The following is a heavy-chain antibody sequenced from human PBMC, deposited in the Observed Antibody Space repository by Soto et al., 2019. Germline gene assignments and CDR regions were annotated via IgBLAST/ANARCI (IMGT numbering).Heavy chain of an antibody. CDR3: ASSSPSDY. Sequence: QVQLVESGGSLVKPGGSLRLSCAASGFTFSEYYMSWIRQAPGKGLEWVSYISTSGGTIYYADSVKGRFTVSRDNAKNSLYRQMNSLRAEDTAVYYCASSSPSDYWGQGTLVTVSS. V-gene: IGHV3-11*01. J-gene: IGHJ4*02. CDR2: ISTSGGTI. D-gene: IGHD6-6*01. CDR1: GFTFSEYY.